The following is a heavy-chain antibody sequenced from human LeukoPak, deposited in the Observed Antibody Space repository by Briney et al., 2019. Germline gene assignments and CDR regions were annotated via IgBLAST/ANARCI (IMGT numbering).Heavy chain of an antibody. CDR2: ISTSGGST. V-gene: IGHV3-23*01. Sequence: QPGESLRLSCAASGFTFSSYAMSWVRQAPGKGLEWVSGISTSGGSTSYADSVKGRFTISRDNPRNTLYMEMNSLSAEDTAVYYCAIMHPYYDGSGYWVQWGQGTLVTVSS. D-gene: IGHD3-22*01. J-gene: IGHJ4*02. CDR1: GFTFSSYA. CDR3: AIMHPYYDGSGYWVQ.